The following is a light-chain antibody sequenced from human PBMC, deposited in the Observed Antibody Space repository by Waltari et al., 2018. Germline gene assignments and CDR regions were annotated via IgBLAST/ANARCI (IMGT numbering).Light chain of an antibody. V-gene: IGLV2-8*01. Sequence: QSALTQPPSASGSPGQSVTISCTGTSSDVGGYDYVSWYQQHPGKAPKPMIYEVSTRPSGVPDRFSGSRSGSTASLTVSGLQAEDEADYYCSSFAGSANVFGTGTKVSVL. J-gene: IGLJ1*01. CDR3: SSFAGSANV. CDR2: EVS. CDR1: SSDVGGYDY.